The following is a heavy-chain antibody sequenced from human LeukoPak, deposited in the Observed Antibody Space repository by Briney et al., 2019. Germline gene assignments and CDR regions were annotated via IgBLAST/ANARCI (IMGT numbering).Heavy chain of an antibody. CDR1: GFTFSSYS. D-gene: IGHD3-16*01. J-gene: IGHJ3*02. CDR2: ISSSSSTI. V-gene: IGHV3-48*04. CDR3: ARGYGRGSKLRPGAFDI. Sequence: PGGSLRLSCAASGFTFSSYSMNWVRQAPGKGLEWVSYISSSSSTIYYADSVKGRFTISRDNAKNSLYLQMNSLRAEDTAVYYCARGYGRGSKLRPGAFDIWGQGTMVTVSS.